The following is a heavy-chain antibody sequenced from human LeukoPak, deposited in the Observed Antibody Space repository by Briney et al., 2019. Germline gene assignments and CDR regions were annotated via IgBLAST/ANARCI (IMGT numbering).Heavy chain of an antibody. CDR2: ICYSGST. Sequence: SETLSLTCTVSGGSISSGDYYWSWIRQPPGKGLEWIGYICYSGSTYYNPSLKSRVTISVDTSKNQFSLKLSSVTAADTAVYYCARHLVDCSSTSCYTSGAFDIWGQGTMVTVSS. CDR1: GGSISSGDYY. CDR3: ARHLVDCSSTSCYTSGAFDI. D-gene: IGHD2-2*02. V-gene: IGHV4-30-4*08. J-gene: IGHJ3*02.